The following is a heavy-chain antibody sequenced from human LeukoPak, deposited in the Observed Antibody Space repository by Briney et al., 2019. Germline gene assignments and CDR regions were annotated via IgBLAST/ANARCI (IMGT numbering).Heavy chain of an antibody. J-gene: IGHJ6*03. CDR2: ISYDGSNK. CDR3: ARDSDKLGRNHYYYYMDV. Sequence: GGSLRLSCAASGFTFSSYAMHWVRQAPGKGLEWVAVISYDGSNKYYADSVKGRFTISRDNSKNTLYLQMNSLRAEDTAVYYCARDSDKLGRNHYYYYMDVWGKGTTVTVSS. CDR1: GFTFSSYA. V-gene: IGHV3-30-3*01. D-gene: IGHD7-27*01.